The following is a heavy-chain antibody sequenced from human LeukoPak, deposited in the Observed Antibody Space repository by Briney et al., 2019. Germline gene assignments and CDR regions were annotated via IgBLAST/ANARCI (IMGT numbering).Heavy chain of an antibody. CDR3: ARGGGSYPEFDY. Sequence: ASAKVSCKASGYTFTSSGISWVRQAPGQGLEWMGWSSAYNGNTNYAQKLQGRVTMTTDTSPSTAYMELRSLRSDDTAVYYCARGGGSYPEFDYWGQGTLVSVSS. D-gene: IGHD1-26*01. J-gene: IGHJ4*02. CDR1: GYTFTSSG. V-gene: IGHV1-18*04. CDR2: SSAYNGNT.